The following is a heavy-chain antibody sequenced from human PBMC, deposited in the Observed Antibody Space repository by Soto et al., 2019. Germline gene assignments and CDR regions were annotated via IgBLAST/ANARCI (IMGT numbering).Heavy chain of an antibody. Sequence: SETLSLTCTVSGGSMTSYYWTWIRQPAGKGLEWIGRVYSSGGTHYDPSLKSRVTISLDTSKNQFSLRLLSVTDADTAVYFCARGQRFSDWFDPWGQGTLVTVSS. V-gene: IGHV4-4*07. CDR2: VYSSGGT. CDR1: GGSMTSYY. D-gene: IGHD3-3*01. J-gene: IGHJ5*02. CDR3: ARGQRFSDWFDP.